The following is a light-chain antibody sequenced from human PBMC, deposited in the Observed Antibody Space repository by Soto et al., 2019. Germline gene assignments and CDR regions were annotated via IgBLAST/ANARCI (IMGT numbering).Light chain of an antibody. V-gene: IGKV3-20*01. CDR3: QQYGTPPQT. Sequence: EIVLTQSPATLSLSPGERATLSCRASQSVSSYLAWYQQKPGQAPRLLIYGASSRATGIPDRFSGSGSGTDFTLTISRLEPEDFAVYYCQQYGTPPQTFGQGTKVDI. J-gene: IGKJ1*01. CDR1: QSVSSY. CDR2: GAS.